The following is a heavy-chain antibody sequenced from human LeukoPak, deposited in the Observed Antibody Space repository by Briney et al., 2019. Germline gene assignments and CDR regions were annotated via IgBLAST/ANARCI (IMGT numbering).Heavy chain of an antibody. V-gene: IGHV3-13*01. CDR1: GFTFSSYD. CDR2: IGTTGDT. Sequence: GGPLRLSCAASGFTFSSYDMHWVRQVTGKGLEWVSGIGTTGDTYYSGSVKGRFTISRENARNSLYLQMNSLRDGDTAVYYCARVGSGWYYDYWGQGTLVTVSS. CDR3: ARVGSGWYYDY. J-gene: IGHJ4*02. D-gene: IGHD6-25*01.